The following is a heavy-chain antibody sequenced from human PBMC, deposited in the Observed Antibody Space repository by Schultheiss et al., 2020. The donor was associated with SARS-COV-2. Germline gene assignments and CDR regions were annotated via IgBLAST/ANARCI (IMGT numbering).Heavy chain of an antibody. D-gene: IGHD1-26*01. CDR1: GGSFSGYY. CDR3: ARDRWDSYYYYGMDV. J-gene: IGHJ6*02. CDR2: IYHSGST. V-gene: IGHV4-34*01. Sequence: SETLSLTCAVYGGSFSGYYWGWIRQPPGKGLEWIGSIYHSGSTYYNPSLKSLVTISVDTSKNQFSLKLSSVTAADTAVYYCARDRWDSYYYYGMDVWGQGTTVTVSS.